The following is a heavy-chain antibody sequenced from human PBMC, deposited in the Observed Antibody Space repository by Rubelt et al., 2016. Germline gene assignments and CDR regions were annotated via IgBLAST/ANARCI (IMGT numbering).Heavy chain of an antibody. V-gene: IGHV1-69*01. CDR2: IIPIFGTA. D-gene: IGHD5-24*01. J-gene: IGHJ5*02. CDR3: ANERAVEMATGYNWFDP. Sequence: IEWWGGIIPIFGTANYAQKFQGRVTITADESTSTAYMELSSLRSEDKAVYYCANERAVEMATGYNWFDPWGQGTLVTVSS.